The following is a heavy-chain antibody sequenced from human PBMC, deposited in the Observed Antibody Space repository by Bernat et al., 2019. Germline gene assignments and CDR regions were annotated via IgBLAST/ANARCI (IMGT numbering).Heavy chain of an antibody. Sequence: QVQLQESGPGLVKPSQTLSLTCTVSGGSISSGGYYWSWIRQHPGKGLVWIGYIYYSGSTYYNPSLKSRVTISVDTSKNQFSLKLSSVTAADTAVYYCARGISRYCGGGSCYSPPGWYFDLWGRGTLVTVSS. D-gene: IGHD2-15*01. CDR1: GGSISSGGYY. V-gene: IGHV4-31*03. CDR3: ARGISRYCGGGSCYSPPGWYFDL. J-gene: IGHJ2*01. CDR2: IYYSGST.